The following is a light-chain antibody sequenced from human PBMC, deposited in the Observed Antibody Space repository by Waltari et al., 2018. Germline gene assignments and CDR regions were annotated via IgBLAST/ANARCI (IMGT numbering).Light chain of an antibody. CDR3: QQRSNWPYT. CDR1: QTVRTY. Sequence: EIVLTQSPATLSLSPGGRATLSCRASQTVRTYLAWYQQKPGQAPRLLSFDASSRATGIPAKFSGSGSGTDFTLTVSNLEPEDVAIYYCQQRSNWPYTFGQGTRVEIK. CDR2: DAS. J-gene: IGKJ2*01. V-gene: IGKV3-11*01.